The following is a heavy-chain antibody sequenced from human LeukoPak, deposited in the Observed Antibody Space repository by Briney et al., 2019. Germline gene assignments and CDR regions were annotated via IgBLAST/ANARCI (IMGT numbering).Heavy chain of an antibody. V-gene: IGHV3-74*01. Sequence: GGSLRLSCAASGFTLSNYWMHWVRQAPGKGLVWVSRITSDGSSTNYADSVKGRFTISRDNAKNSLDLQMNSLRVEDTAVYYCARVYSSSSGKNAFDVWGQGTMVTVSS. CDR3: ARVYSSSSGKNAFDV. CDR2: ITSDGSST. D-gene: IGHD6-6*01. J-gene: IGHJ3*01. CDR1: GFTLSNYW.